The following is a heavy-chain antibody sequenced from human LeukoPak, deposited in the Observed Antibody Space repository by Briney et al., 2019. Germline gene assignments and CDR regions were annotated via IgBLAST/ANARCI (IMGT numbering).Heavy chain of an antibody. CDR2: INPNSGGT. CDR1: GYIFTSYG. D-gene: IGHD5-12*01. V-gene: IGHV1-2*04. J-gene: IGHJ4*02. Sequence: ASVKVSCKASGYIFTSYGISWVRQAPGQGLEWMGWINPNSGGTNYAQKFQGWVTMTRDTSISTAYMALSRLRSADTAVYYCARSGVATIFEPLAYWGPGTLVPVSS. CDR3: ARSGVATIFEPLAY.